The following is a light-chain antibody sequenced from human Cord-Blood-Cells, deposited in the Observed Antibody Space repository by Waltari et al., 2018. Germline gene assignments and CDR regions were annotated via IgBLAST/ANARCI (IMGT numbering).Light chain of an antibody. CDR1: QSFSSY. CDR3: QQSYSTPPYT. J-gene: IGKJ2*01. Sequence: DLQMTHYPSSMSASLVDRVTIPCRASQSFSSYLNWYQQKPGNAPKLLIYAASSLQSGVPSRFSGSGSGTDFTLTISSLQPEDFATYYCQQSYSTPPYTFGQGTKLEIK. V-gene: IGKV1-39*01. CDR2: AAS.